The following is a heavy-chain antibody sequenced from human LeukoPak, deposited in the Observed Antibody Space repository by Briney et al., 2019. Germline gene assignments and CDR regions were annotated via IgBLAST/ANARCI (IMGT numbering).Heavy chain of an antibody. Sequence: GASVKVSCKASGYTFTSYDINWVRQATGQGLEWMGWMNPNSGNTGNAQKFQGRVTMTRNTSISTAYMELSSLRSGDTAVYYGARAGVAARRWGWGQGTLVTVSS. V-gene: IGHV1-8*01. D-gene: IGHD6-6*01. CDR2: MNPNSGNT. CDR3: ARAGVAARRWG. CDR1: GYTFTSYD. J-gene: IGHJ4*02.